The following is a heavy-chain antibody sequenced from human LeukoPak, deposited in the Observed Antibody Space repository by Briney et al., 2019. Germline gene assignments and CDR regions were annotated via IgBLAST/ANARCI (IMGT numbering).Heavy chain of an antibody. CDR1: GFTFGNYK. J-gene: IGHJ4*02. CDR3: AREGNSGYDYES. D-gene: IGHD5-12*01. CDR2: ISSSSSYI. V-gene: IGHV3-21*06. Sequence: GGSLRLSCAASGFTFGNYKMDWVRQAPGMGLEWVSSISSSSSYIYYAGSVMGRFTISRDNAKNSLYLQMNSLRAEDTAVYYCAREGNSGYDYESWGQGTLVTVSS.